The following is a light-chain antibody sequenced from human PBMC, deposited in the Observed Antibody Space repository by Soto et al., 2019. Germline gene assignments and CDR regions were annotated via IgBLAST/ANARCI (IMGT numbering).Light chain of an antibody. CDR2: GAS. V-gene: IGKV1-12*01. CDR3: QQANSFPIT. J-gene: IGKJ5*01. CDR1: QGISTW. Sequence: DIQMTQSPSAMSASVGDRVTITCRASQGISTWLAWYQQKAGKAPNLLIYGASNLHSGVPSRFSGSGSGTNFTLTISSLQPEDFATYYCQQANSFPITFGQGTRPEIK.